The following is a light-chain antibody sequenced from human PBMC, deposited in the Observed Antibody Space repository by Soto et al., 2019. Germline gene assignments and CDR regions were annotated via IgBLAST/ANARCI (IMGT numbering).Light chain of an antibody. CDR1: SSDVGGYNY. CDR2: DVS. V-gene: IGLV2-14*01. CDR3: SSYTSSSLYV. J-gene: IGLJ1*01. Sequence: QSALTQPASVSGSPGPSITISCTGTSSDVGGYNYVSWYQQHPGKAPKLMIYDVSNRPSGVSNRFSGSKSGNTASLTISGLQAEDEADYYWSSYTSSSLYVFGTATKLTVL.